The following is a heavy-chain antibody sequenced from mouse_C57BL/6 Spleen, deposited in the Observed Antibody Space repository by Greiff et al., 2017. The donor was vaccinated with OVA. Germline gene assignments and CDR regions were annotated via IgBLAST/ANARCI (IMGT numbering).Heavy chain of an antibody. CDR2: IYPGSGST. D-gene: IGHD1-1*01. J-gene: IGHJ2*01. CDR1: GYTFTSYW. V-gene: IGHV1-55*01. Sequence: QVQLQQPGAELVKPGASVKMSCKASGYTFTSYWITWVKQRPGQGLEWIGDIYPGSGSTNYNEKFKSKATLTVDTSSSTAYMQLSSLTSEDSAVYYCARVPTTVVAHFDYWGQGTTLTVSS. CDR3: ARVPTTVVAHFDY.